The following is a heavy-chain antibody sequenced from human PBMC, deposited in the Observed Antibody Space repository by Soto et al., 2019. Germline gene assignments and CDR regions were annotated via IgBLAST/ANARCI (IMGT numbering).Heavy chain of an antibody. J-gene: IGHJ4*02. CDR3: AKASNYDILNAFDY. CDR1: GFTYRRHA. D-gene: IGHD3-9*01. V-gene: IGHV3-23*01. CDR2: ISGSGGST. Sequence: PGGTLRLSCPASGFTYRRHAMSWVRQAPGKGLEWVSGISGSGGSTYYTDSVKGRFTISRDNSKNTLYLQMNSLRAEDTAIYYCAKASNYDILNAFDYWGQGTLVTVSS.